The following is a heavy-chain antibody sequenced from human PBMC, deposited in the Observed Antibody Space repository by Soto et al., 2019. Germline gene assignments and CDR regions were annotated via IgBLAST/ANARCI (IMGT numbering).Heavy chain of an antibody. V-gene: IGHV4-31*03. CDR3: ARQTTNIMLRGFVITSGGPFDP. Sequence: QVQLQVSGPGLVKPSQTLSLTCNVSGDSITSGGYYWSWIRQQPGKGLEWIGYVYHSGSTYYNPSVNSRITMSFNTLKNSFFLNLCTVPVADTAVYYCARQTTNIMLRGFVITSGGPFDPWGQGTLVTVSS. D-gene: IGHD3-10*01. CDR1: GDSITSGGYY. J-gene: IGHJ5*02. CDR2: VYHSGST.